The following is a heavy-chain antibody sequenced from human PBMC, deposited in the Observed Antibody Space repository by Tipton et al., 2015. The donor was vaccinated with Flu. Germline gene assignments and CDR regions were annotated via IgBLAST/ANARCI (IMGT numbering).Heavy chain of an antibody. J-gene: IGHJ6*02. V-gene: IGHV4-59*01. D-gene: IGHD3-16*01. CDR1: GGSISTYY. CDR3: ARVWGSPIYYYYYGMDV. Sequence: TLSLTCTVSGGSISTYYWSWIRQPPGKGLECIGYIYYTGSTNYNPSLKSRVTISVDTSKNEFSLKLSSVTAADTAVYYCARVWGSPIYYYYYGMDVWGQGTTVTVSS. CDR2: IYYTGST.